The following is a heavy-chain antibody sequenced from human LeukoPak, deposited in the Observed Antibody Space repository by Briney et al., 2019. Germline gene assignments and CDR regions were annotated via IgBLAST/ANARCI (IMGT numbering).Heavy chain of an antibody. V-gene: IGHV4-38-2*01. D-gene: IGHD3-16*01. CDR2: ISRTENS. CDR3: ARFDYVWGNGNHGMDAFDL. CDR1: GFSISNGFS. J-gene: IGHJ3*01. Sequence: PSETLSLTCGVSGFSISNGFSWGWIRQPPGKGLEWIGSISRTENSYNNPSLKSRVTISVDTSKNQFSLKLTSVTAADTAVYYCARFDYVWGNGNHGMDAFDLWGQGTMVTVSS.